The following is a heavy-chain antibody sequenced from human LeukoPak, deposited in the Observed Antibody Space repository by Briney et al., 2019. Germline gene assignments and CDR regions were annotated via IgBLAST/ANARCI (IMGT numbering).Heavy chain of an antibody. Sequence: PSETLSLTCSVSGGSISSSNSYWGWLRQSPGKGLEWIGSIYYSGSTYYKPSLKSRVTISVDTSKNQFFLSLSSVTAADTAVYYCARHHGYSSGLYWGQGTLVTVSS. CDR3: ARHHGYSSGLY. D-gene: IGHD6-19*01. V-gene: IGHV4-39*01. J-gene: IGHJ4*02. CDR2: IYYSGST. CDR1: GGSISSSNSY.